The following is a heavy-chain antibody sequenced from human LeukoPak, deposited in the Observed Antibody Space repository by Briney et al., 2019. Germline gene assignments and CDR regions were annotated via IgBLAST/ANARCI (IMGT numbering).Heavy chain of an antibody. D-gene: IGHD3-10*01. CDR1: GFTFSSYA. J-gene: IGHJ4*02. Sequence: GRSLRLCRAASGFTFSSYAMHWVRQAAGKGLEWVAVISYDGSNKYYADSVKGRFTISRDNSKNTLYLQVNSLRAEDTAVYYCARGKLYSITMVRGLDWGQGTLVTVSS. CDR3: ARGKLYSITMVRGLD. V-gene: IGHV3-30-3*01. CDR2: ISYDGSNK.